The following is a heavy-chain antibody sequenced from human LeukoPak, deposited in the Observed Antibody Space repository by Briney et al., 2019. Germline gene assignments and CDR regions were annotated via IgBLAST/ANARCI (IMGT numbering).Heavy chain of an antibody. V-gene: IGHV7-4-1*02. J-gene: IGHJ5*02. CDR1: GYTFTSYA. CDR2: INTNTGNP. CDR3: ARDIVVVPAASNWFDP. D-gene: IGHD2-2*01. Sequence: GASVKVSCNASGYTFTSYAMNWVRQAPGQGLEWMGWINTNTGNPTYAQGFAGRFVFSLDTSVSTAYLQISSLKAEDTAVYYCARDIVVVPAASNWFDPWGQGTLVTVSS.